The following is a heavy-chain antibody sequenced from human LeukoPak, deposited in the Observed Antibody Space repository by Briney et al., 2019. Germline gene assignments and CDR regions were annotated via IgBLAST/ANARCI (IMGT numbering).Heavy chain of an antibody. CDR2: ISGSGGST. V-gene: IGHV3-23*01. Sequence: QPGRSLRLSCAASGFTFSSYAMSWVRQAPGKGLEWVSAISGSGGSTYYADSVKGRFTISRDNSKNTLYLQMNSLRAEDTAVYYCAKDVYGDYGYEYYFDYWGQGTLVTVSS. CDR3: AKDVYGDYGYEYYFDY. CDR1: GFTFSSYA. J-gene: IGHJ4*02. D-gene: IGHD4-17*01.